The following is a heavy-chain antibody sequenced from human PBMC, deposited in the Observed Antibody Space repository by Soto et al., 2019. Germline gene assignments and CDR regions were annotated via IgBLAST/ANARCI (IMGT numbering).Heavy chain of an antibody. V-gene: IGHV4-31*03. CDR1: GGSINSGGYY. J-gene: IGHJ5*02. CDR3: ARGHPEDIVVVPAARDNWFDP. Sequence: PSETLSLTCTVSGGSINSGGYYWSWIRQHPGKGLEWIGYIYYSGSTYYNPSLKSRVTISVDTSKNQFSLKLSSVTAADTAVYYCARGHPEDIVVVPAARDNWFDPWGQGTLVTVSS. CDR2: IYYSGST. D-gene: IGHD2-2*01.